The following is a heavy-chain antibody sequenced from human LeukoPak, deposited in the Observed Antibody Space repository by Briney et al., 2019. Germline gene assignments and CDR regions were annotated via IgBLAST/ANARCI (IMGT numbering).Heavy chain of an antibody. CDR3: ADFGSGSYCFDY. J-gene: IGHJ4*02. V-gene: IGHV3-21*04. CDR2: ISSSSSYI. Sequence: GGSLRLSCAASGFTFSSYSMNWVRQAPGKGLEWVSSISSSSSYIYYADSVKGRFTISRDNSKNTLYLQMDSLRAEDTAIYYCADFGSGSYCFDYWGQGTLVTVSS. CDR1: GFTFSSYS. D-gene: IGHD3-10*01.